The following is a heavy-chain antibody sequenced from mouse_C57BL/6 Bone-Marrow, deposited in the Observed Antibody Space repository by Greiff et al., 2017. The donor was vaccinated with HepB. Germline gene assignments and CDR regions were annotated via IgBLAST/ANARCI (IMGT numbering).Heavy chain of an antibody. CDR2: IYPGSGNT. D-gene: IGHD2-1*01. CDR3: ARGTGKDGAKDY. Sequence: VQLQQSGPELVKPGASVKISCKASGYSFTSYYIHWVKQRPGQGLEWIGWIYPGSGNTKYNEKFKGKATLTANTTTSTAYMQLSSLTSEDSAVYYGARGTGKDGAKDYWGQGTSVTVSS. J-gene: IGHJ4*01. CDR1: GYSFTSYY. V-gene: IGHV1-66*01.